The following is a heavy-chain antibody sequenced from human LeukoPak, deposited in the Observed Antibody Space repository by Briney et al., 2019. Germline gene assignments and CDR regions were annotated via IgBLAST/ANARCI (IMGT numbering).Heavy chain of an antibody. D-gene: IGHD1-26*01. CDR1: GYTFTSYG. V-gene: IGHV1-18*01. CDR2: ISAYNGNT. Sequence: ASVKVSCKASGYTFTSYGISWVRQAPGQGLEWMGWISAYNGNTNYAQKLQGRVTMTTDTSTSTAYMELRSLRSDDTAVYYCARDRGIVGATPGGYYYGMNVWGQGTTVTVSS. J-gene: IGHJ6*02. CDR3: ARDRGIVGATPGGYYYGMNV.